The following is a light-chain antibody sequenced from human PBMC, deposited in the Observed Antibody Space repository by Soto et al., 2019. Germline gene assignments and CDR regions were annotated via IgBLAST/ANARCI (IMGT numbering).Light chain of an antibody. CDR3: QQYNNWPPYT. CDR1: QSVSSN. V-gene: IGKV3-15*01. CDR2: GAS. J-gene: IGKJ2*01. Sequence: EIVMTQSPATLSVSPGERATLSCRASQSVSSNLAWYQQKPGQAPRLLIYGASTRATVIPARFSGSGSGTEFILTISSLQSEDFAVYYCQQYNNWPPYTFGQRNKLDIK.